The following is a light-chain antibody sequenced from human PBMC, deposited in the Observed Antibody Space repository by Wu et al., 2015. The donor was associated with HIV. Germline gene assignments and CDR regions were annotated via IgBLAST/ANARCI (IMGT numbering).Light chain of an antibody. CDR1: QSVSSN. V-gene: IGKV3-15*01. J-gene: IGKJ1*01. CDR2: GAS. Sequence: IVMAQSPATLSVSPGEGATLSCRASQSVSSNLAWYQHKPGQAPRLLIYGASTRATGVPARFSGSGSGTEFTLTISSLQPDDFATYYCQQYNSYSGTFGQGTKVEIK. CDR3: QQYNSYSGT.